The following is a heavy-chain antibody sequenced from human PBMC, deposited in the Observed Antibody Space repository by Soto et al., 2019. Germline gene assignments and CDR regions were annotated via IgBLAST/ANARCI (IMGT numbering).Heavy chain of an antibody. CDR3: ARDGAWGLAEYFQH. D-gene: IGHD7-27*01. J-gene: IGHJ1*01. CDR2: IWYDGSNK. Sequence: QVQLVESGGGVVQPGRSLRLSCAASGFTFSSYGMHWVRQAPGKGLEWVAVIWYDGSNKYYADSVKGRFTISRDNSTNTLYLHMNRLRAEDTAVYYCARDGAWGLAEYFQHWGQGTLVTVSS. CDR1: GFTFSSYG. V-gene: IGHV3-33*01.